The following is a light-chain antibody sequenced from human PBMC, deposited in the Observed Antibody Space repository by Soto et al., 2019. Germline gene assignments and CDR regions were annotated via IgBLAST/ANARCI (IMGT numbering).Light chain of an antibody. CDR1: STDFVSYNR. CDR3: SSFTGTSALIL. Sequence: QSALTQPPSVSGSPGQSVTISCTGTSTDFVSYNRVSWYQQPPGTAPKLIIYEASNRPSGVPDRFSGSKSGNTASLTISGLQAEDEGDYFCSSFTGTSALILFGGGTKLIVL. V-gene: IGLV2-18*02. CDR2: EAS. J-gene: IGLJ2*01.